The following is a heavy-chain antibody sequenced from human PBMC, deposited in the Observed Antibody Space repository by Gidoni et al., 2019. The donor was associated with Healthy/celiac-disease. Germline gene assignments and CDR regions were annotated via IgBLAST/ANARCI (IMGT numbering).Heavy chain of an antibody. CDR2: IKSKTDGGTT. CDR3: TTGLGIAAVDYYYYYMDV. D-gene: IGHD6-13*01. Sequence: LEWVGRIKSKTDGGTTDYAAPVNGRFTISRDDSKNTLYLQMNSLKTEDTAVYYCTTGLGIAAVDYYYYYMDVWGKGTTVTVSS. V-gene: IGHV3-15*07. J-gene: IGHJ6*03.